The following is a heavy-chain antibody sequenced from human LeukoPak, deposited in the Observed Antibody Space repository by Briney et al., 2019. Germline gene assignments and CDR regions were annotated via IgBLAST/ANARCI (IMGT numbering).Heavy chain of an antibody. Sequence: SETLSLTCTVSGGSISSYYWSWIRQPAGKGLEWIGRIYTSGSTNYNPSLKSRVTMSVDTSENQFSLKLSSVTAADTAVYYCARDVTYSSSWYGVTWFDPWGQGTLVTVSS. CDR1: GGSISSYY. V-gene: IGHV4-4*07. D-gene: IGHD6-13*01. J-gene: IGHJ5*02. CDR3: ARDVTYSSSWYGVTWFDP. CDR2: IYTSGST.